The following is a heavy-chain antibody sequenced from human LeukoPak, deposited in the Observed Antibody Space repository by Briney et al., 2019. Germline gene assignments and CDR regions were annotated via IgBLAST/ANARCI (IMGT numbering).Heavy chain of an antibody. D-gene: IGHD2-2*01. CDR2: INPNSGGT. CDR3: ASGAYCGSTSCYGPGGNWFDP. J-gene: IGHJ5*02. V-gene: IGHV1-2*02. CDR1: GYTFTGYY. Sequence: GSSVKVSCKASGYTFTGYYMHWVRQAPGQGLEWMGWINPNSGGTNYAQKFQGRVTMTRDTSISTAYMELSRLRSDDTAVYYCASGAYCGSTSCYGPGGNWFDPWGQGTLVTVSS.